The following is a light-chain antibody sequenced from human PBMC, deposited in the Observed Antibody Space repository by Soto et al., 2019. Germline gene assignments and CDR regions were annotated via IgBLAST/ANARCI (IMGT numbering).Light chain of an antibody. Sequence: EIVLTQSPGTLSLSPGERATLSCRASQSVSSSYLAWYQQKPGQAPRLLIYGASSRATGIPDRFSGSGSGTDFTLTISRLEPEDFAVYYCHQGSTCGQGTKLEIK. CDR1: QSVSSSY. J-gene: IGKJ2*01. V-gene: IGKV3-20*01. CDR3: HQGST. CDR2: GAS.